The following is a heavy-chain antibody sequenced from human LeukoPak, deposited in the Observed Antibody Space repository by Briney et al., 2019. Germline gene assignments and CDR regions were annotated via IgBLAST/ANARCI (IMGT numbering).Heavy chain of an antibody. V-gene: IGHV7-4-1*02. Sequence: ASVKVSCKASGGTFSSYAISWVRQAPGQGLEWMGWINTNTGNPTYAQGFTGRFVFSLDTSVSTAYLQISSLKAEDTAVHYCARGGSSSWYSRIDYWGQGTLVTVSS. J-gene: IGHJ4*02. D-gene: IGHD6-13*01. CDR2: INTNTGNP. CDR1: GGTFSSYA. CDR3: ARGGSSSWYSRIDY.